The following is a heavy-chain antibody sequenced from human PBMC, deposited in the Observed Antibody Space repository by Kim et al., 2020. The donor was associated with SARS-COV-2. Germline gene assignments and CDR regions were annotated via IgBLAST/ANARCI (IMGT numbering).Heavy chain of an antibody. Sequence: GGSLRLSCAASGFTLSGSTVHWVRQASGKGLEWVGRIRSKANSYATAYAASVKNRFTIYRDDSKNTAYLQMNSLKTEDTAVYYCARVNPIAGGWYDAFD. V-gene: IGHV3-73*01. CDR1: GFTLSGST. CDR2: IRSKANSYAT. J-gene: IGHJ3*02. CDR3: ARVNPIAGGWYDAFD. D-gene: IGHD6-19*01.